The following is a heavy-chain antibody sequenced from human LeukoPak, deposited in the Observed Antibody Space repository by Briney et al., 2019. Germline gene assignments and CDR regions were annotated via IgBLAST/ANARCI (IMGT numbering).Heavy chain of an antibody. CDR1: GYTFTSYD. V-gene: IGHV1-8*03. Sequence: ASVKVSCKASGYTFTSYDINWVRQATGQGLEWMGWMNPNSGNTGYAQKFQGRVTITRNTSISTAYMELSSLRSEDTALYYCARGFCSDEICQVFTHWGQGTLVTVSS. CDR2: MNPNSGNT. CDR3: ARGFCSDEICQVFTH. D-gene: IGHD3-9*01. J-gene: IGHJ4*02.